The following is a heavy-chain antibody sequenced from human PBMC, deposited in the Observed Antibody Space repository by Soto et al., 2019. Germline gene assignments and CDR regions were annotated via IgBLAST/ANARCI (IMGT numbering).Heavy chain of an antibody. CDR1: GFTFSDYG. V-gene: IGHV3-30*18. Sequence: QVQLVESGGGVVQPGRSLRLSCAASGFTFSDYGMHWVRQAPGKGLEWVALISYDGSNKYYADSVKGRFTISRDNYKNTLYLQANSLRAEDTAVYYCAKDTGASVSVAGTWGDYWGQGTLVTVSS. CDR2: ISYDGSNK. D-gene: IGHD6-19*01. CDR3: AKDTGASVSVAGTWGDY. J-gene: IGHJ4*02.